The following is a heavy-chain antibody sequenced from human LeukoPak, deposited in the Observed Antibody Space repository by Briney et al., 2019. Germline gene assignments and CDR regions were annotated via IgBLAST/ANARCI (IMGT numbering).Heavy chain of an antibody. V-gene: IGHV3-23*01. D-gene: IGHD2-21*02. CDR2: ISGSGGST. CDR1: GFTFSSYA. J-gene: IGHJ4*02. CDR3: AKDSELSFIVVVTAGFFVY. Sequence: GGSLRLSCAASGFTFSSYAMSWVRQAPGKGLEWVSAISGSGGSTYYADSVKGRFTIARDNSKNTLYLQMNSLRAEDTAVYYCAKDSELSFIVVVTAGFFVYWGQGTLVTVSS.